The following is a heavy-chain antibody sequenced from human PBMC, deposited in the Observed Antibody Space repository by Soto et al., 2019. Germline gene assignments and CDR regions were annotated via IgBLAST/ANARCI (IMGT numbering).Heavy chain of an antibody. J-gene: IGHJ4*02. V-gene: IGHV4-59*08. CDR3: ARVPDY. CDR1: GGSISSFY. D-gene: IGHD2-2*01. CDR2: IYYSGIT. Sequence: PSETLSLTCTVSGGSISSFYWNWIRQSPGKGLEWIGYIYYSGITNYNPSLKSRVTISVDTSKNQFSLRLSSVTAADTAVYYCARVPDYWGQGILVTVSS.